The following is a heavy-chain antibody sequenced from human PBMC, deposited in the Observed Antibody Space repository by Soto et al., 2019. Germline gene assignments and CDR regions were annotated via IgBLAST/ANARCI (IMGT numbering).Heavy chain of an antibody. CDR2: ISAHNGNT. Sequence: QVHLVQSGAEVKKPGASVKVSCKGSGYAFTTYGITWVRQAPGQGLEWMGWISAHNGNTNYAQKLQGRVTVTRDTSTSTAYMELRSLRSDDSAVYYCARGRYGDYWGQGALVTVSS. CDR1: GYAFTTYG. D-gene: IGHD1-1*01. CDR3: ARGRYGDY. J-gene: IGHJ4*02. V-gene: IGHV1-18*01.